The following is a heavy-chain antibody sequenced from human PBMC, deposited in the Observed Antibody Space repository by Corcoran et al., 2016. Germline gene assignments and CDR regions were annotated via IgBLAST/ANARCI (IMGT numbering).Heavy chain of an antibody. CDR1: GYSFTSYW. Sequence: EVQLVQSGAEVKKPGESLKISCKGSGYSFTSYWIGWVRQMPGKGLEWMGIIYPGDSDTRYSPSFQGQVTISADKSISTAYLPWSSLKASDTAMYYCARHRDIVATISPFDPWGQGTLVTVSS. V-gene: IGHV5-51*01. CDR3: ARHRDIVATISPFDP. CDR2: IYPGDSDT. J-gene: IGHJ5*02. D-gene: IGHD5-12*01.